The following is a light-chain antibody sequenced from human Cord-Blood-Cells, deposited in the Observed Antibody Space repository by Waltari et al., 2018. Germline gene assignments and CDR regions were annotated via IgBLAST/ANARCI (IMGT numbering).Light chain of an antibody. CDR2: DAS. V-gene: IGKV1-5*01. CDR1: QSISSW. J-gene: IGKJ1*01. Sequence: IQLTQSPSTLSASVGDRVTITCRASQSISSWLAWYQQKPGKAPKLLIYDASSLESGVPSRFSGSGSGTEFTLPISTLQPDDFATYYCQQYNSYSTFGQGTKVEIK. CDR3: QQYNSYST.